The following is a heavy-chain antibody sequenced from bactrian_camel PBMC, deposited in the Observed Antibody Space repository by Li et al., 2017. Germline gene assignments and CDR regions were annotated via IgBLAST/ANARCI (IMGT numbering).Heavy chain of an antibody. J-gene: IGHJ6*01. V-gene: IGHV3S6*01. CDR1: EETRRSVYC. D-gene: IGHD6*01. CDR2: IDSDGEI. Sequence: HVQLVESGGGSVQAGGSLRLSCVASEETRRSVYCMGWFRQAPGKEREGVASIDSDGEINYIASVKGRFTISKDNAKNTLYLQMNSLKPEDTAMYYCAAVRYGGTWYPLCRARSADFGYWGQGTQVTVS. CDR3: AAVRYGGTWYPLCRARSADFGY.